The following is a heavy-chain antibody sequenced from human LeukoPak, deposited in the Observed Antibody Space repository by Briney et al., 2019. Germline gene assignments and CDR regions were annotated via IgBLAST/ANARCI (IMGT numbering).Heavy chain of an antibody. J-gene: IGHJ3*02. V-gene: IGHV1-69*04. Sequence: ASVKVSCKASGGTFSSYAISWVRQAPGQGLEWMGRIIPILGIANYAQKFQGRVTITADKSTSTAYMELSSLRSEDTAVYYCAYCGGYCYSHGAFEIWGQGTMDTVSS. D-gene: IGHD2-21*02. CDR1: GGTFSSYA. CDR3: AYCGGYCYSHGAFEI. CDR2: IIPILGIA.